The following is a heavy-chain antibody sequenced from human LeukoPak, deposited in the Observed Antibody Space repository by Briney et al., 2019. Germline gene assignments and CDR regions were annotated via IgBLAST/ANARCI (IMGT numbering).Heavy chain of an antibody. V-gene: IGHV4-59*02. CDR1: GGSVSPYF. CDR2: ISYTGST. Sequence: PSETLSLTCTVSGGSVSPYFWSWMRQTQGKGLEWIGYISYTGSTNYNPALKSRVTISVDTSKNQFSLQLTSVTAADTAVYYCARDDYRGVTNFDPWGQGTLVTVSS. J-gene: IGHJ5*02. CDR3: ARDDYRGVTNFDP. D-gene: IGHD3-10*01.